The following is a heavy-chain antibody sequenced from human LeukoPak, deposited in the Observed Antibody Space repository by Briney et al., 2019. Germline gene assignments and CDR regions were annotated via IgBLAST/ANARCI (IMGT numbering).Heavy chain of an antibody. CDR1: GFTFSDYS. CDR2: ISDDSNYI. Sequence: GGSLGLSCAASGFTFSDYSMNWVRQAPGKGLEWVSSISDDSNYIYYADSVKGRFTISRDNAKNSLYLQMNSLRAEDTAVYYCANHLACGSTSCPSFDYWGQGTLVTVSS. J-gene: IGHJ4*02. D-gene: IGHD2-2*01. V-gene: IGHV3-21*01. CDR3: ANHLACGSTSCPSFDY.